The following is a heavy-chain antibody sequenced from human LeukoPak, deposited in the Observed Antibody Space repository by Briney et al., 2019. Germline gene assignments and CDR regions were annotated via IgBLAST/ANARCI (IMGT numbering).Heavy chain of an antibody. D-gene: IGHD6-6*01. CDR3: AKDMAARPPADYFDY. V-gene: IGHV3-9*01. CDR2: TSWNSGSI. CDR1: GFTFDDYA. J-gene: IGHJ4*02. Sequence: GRSLRLSCAASGFTFDDYAMHGGRQAPGKGLEWVSGTSWNSGSIGYAESVKGRFTISRDNAKNSLYLQMNSLRAEDTALYYCAKDMAARPPADYFDYWGQGTLVTVSS.